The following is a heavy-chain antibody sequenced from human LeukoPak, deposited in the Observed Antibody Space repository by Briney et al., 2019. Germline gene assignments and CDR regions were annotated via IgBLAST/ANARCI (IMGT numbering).Heavy chain of an antibody. CDR3: TGRVVPAAAYYFDY. CDR2: IYYSGST. CDR1: GGSFSGYY. J-gene: IGHJ4*02. V-gene: IGHV4-39*01. D-gene: IGHD2-2*01. Sequence: SETLSLTCAVYGGSFSGYYWGWIRQPPGKGLEWIGSIYYSGSTYYNPSLKSRVTISVDTSKNQFSLKLSSVTAADTAVYYCTGRVVPAAAYYFDYWGQGTLVTVSS.